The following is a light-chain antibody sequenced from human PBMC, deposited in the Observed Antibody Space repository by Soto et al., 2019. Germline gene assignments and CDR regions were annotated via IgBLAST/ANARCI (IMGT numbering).Light chain of an antibody. CDR2: EVS. CDR1: SSDVGTYKY. V-gene: IGLV2-14*01. Sequence: QSALTQPASVSGSPGQSITISCTATSSDVGTYKYVSWYQLHPGKAPKLIIYEVSNRPSGVSNRLSGPKSGNTASLTISGLQAEDEADYHCSSYTTSSTYVFGTGTKLTVL. J-gene: IGLJ1*01. CDR3: SSYTTSSTYV.